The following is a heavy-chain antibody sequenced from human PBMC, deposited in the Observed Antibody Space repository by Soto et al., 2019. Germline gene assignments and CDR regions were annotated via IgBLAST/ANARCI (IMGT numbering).Heavy chain of an antibody. Sequence: ASVKVSCKASGYTFTSYGISWVRQAPGQGLEWMGWISAYNGNTNYAQKLQGRVTMTTDTSTSTAYMELRSLRSDDTAVYYCARGNPIVVVPAATDYYYYMDVWGQGTTVTVSS. J-gene: IGHJ6*03. CDR2: ISAYNGNT. D-gene: IGHD2-2*01. CDR3: ARGNPIVVVPAATDYYYYMDV. CDR1: GYTFTSYG. V-gene: IGHV1-18*01.